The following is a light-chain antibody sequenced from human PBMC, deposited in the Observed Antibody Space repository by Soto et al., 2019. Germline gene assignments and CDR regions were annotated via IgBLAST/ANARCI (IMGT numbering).Light chain of an antibody. CDR1: RHVYINA. CDR2: GAS. J-gene: IGKJ3*01. CDR3: QQYGASPFT. Sequence: VVLTQSPATLSLSPGERATLSCRASRHVYINALGWYQQKPGRTPTLLIYGASTRATDVPDSFSATGSGTDFSLTISRVEPEDSAVYYCQQYGASPFTFGPGTRLEI. V-gene: IGKV3-20*01.